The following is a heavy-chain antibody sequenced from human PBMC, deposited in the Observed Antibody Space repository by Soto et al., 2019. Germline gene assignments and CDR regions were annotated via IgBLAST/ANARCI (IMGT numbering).Heavy chain of an antibody. CDR2: IYYSGST. CDR3: ASLGYCSSTSCYVGGNYYYYYMDV. CDR1: GGSISSSSYY. J-gene: IGHJ6*03. Sequence: SETLSLTCTVSGGSISSSSYYWGWIRQPPGKGLEWIGSIYYSGSTYYNPSLKSRVTISVDTSKNQFSLKLSSVTAADTAVYYCASLGYCSSTSCYVGGNYYYYYMDVWGKGTTVTVSS. D-gene: IGHD2-2*01. V-gene: IGHV4-39*01.